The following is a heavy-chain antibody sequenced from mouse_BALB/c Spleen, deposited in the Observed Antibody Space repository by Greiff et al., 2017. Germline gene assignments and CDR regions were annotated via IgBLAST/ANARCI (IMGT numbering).Heavy chain of an antibody. CDR1: GFTFSSYG. CDR3: ARVILDDAMDY. Sequence: EVQVVESGGGLVQPGGSLKLSCAASGFTFSSYGMSWVRQTPDKRLELVATINSNGGSTYYPDSVKGRFTISRDNAKNTLYLQMSSLKSEDTAMYYCARVILDDAMDYWGQGTSVTVSS. V-gene: IGHV5-6-3*01. J-gene: IGHJ4*01. CDR2: INSNGGST.